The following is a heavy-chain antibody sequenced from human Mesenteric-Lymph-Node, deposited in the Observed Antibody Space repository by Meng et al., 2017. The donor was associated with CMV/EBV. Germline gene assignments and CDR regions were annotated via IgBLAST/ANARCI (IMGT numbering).Heavy chain of an antibody. V-gene: IGHV3-23*01. CDR2: ISGSGGST. Sequence: SSYAMSWVRQAPGKGLEWVSAISGSGGSTYYADSVKGRFTISRDNSKNTLYLQMNSLRAEDTAVYYCAKDRALVYCGGDCYHSGGGPWGQGTLVTVSS. J-gene: IGHJ5*02. CDR3: AKDRALVYCGGDCYHSGGGP. D-gene: IGHD2-21*01. CDR1: SSYA.